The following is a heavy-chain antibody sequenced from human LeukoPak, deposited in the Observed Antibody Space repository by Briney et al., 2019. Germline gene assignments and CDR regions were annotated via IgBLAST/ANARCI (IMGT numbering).Heavy chain of an antibody. CDR3: AKDLRYSLSAFDI. J-gene: IGHJ3*02. D-gene: IGHD5-12*01. CDR2: IWFDGNNK. Sequence: GGSLRLSCAASGFTFSSYAMHWVRQAPGKGLEWVALIWFDGNNKYFADSVKGRFTISRDNSKNTMYLQMNSLRAEDTAVYYCAKDLRYSLSAFDIWGQGTMVTVSS. V-gene: IGHV3-33*06. CDR1: GFTFSSYA.